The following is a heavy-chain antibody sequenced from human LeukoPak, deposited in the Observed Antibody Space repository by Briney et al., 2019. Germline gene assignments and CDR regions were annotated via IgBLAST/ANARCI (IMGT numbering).Heavy chain of an antibody. CDR3: ARDFGGSGSYGY. CDR2: ISSSGSTI. J-gene: IGHJ4*02. CDR1: GFTFSSYE. D-gene: IGHD3-10*01. Sequence: GGSLRLSCAASGFTFSSYEMNWVRQAPGKGLEWVSYISSSGSTIYYADSVKGRFTISRDNAKNSLYLQMNSLRPEDTAVYYCARDFGGSGSYGYWGQGTLVTVSS. V-gene: IGHV3-48*03.